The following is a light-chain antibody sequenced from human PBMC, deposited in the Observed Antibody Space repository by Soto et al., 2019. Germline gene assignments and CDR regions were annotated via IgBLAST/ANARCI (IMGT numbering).Light chain of an antibody. Sequence: AVPCRASQRISNSLAWYQQKPGNAPKLLIYDASALESGVPSRFGGSGSGTDFTLTISSLQPEDFATYYCHQLNSYPHSFGQGSRLEIK. V-gene: IGKV1-13*02. CDR1: QRISNS. CDR3: HQLNSYPHS. J-gene: IGKJ5*01. CDR2: DAS.